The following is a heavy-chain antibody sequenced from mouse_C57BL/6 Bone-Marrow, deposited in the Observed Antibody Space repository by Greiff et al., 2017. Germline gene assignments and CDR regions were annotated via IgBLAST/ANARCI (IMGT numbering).Heavy chain of an antibody. Sequence: QVHVKQSGAELVRPGTSVKVSCKASGYAFTNYLIEWVKQRPGQGLEWIGVINPGSGGTNYNEKFKGKATLTADKSSSTAYMQLSSLTSEDSAVYFCAKNYGSSPFAYWGQGTLVTVSA. CDR1: GYAFTNYL. V-gene: IGHV1-54*01. D-gene: IGHD1-1*01. CDR2: INPGSGGT. CDR3: AKNYGSSPFAY. J-gene: IGHJ3*01.